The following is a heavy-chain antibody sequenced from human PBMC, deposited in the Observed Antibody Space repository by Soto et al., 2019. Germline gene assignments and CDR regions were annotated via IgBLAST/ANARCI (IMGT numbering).Heavy chain of an antibody. D-gene: IGHD2-15*01. CDR3: ARAGWSRFDY. V-gene: IGHV3-74*01. CDR2: INSDGSTT. Sequence: EVQLVESGGDLVQPGGSLRLSCAASGFTFGSYWMHWVRQAPGKGLVWVSRINSDGSTTNYGDSVKGRFTISRDNAKSTVYLQMNSLRAEDTAVYYCARAGWSRFDYWGQGTLLTVSS. CDR1: GFTFGSYW. J-gene: IGHJ4*02.